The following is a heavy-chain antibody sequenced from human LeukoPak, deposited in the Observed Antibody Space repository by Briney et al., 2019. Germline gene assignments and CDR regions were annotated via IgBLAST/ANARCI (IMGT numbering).Heavy chain of an antibody. CDR1: GGSISSYY. D-gene: IGHD3-16*01. J-gene: IGHJ6*03. V-gene: IGHV4-59*12. CDR2: IYHSGST. Sequence: SETLSLTCTVSGGSISSYYWNWIRQPPGKGLEWIGEIYHSGSTNYNPSLKSRVTISVDKSKNQFSLKLSSVTAADTAVYYCASVSPGELWVRDYYYYYMDVWGKGTTVTVSS. CDR3: ASVSPGELWVRDYYYYYMDV.